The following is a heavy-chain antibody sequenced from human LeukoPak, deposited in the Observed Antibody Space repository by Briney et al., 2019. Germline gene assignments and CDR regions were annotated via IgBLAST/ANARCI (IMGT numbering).Heavy chain of an antibody. V-gene: IGHV4-4*07. CDR2: VYSTGST. Sequence: PSETLSLTCTVSGGSISSYYWSWIRKPAGEGLEWIGRVYSTGSTNYNPSLKSRVTMSVDTPKNQFSLKPTSVTAADTGVYYCARMFSGTYGGIDYWGQGTLVTVSS. CDR3: ARMFSGTYGGIDY. CDR1: GGSISSYY. D-gene: IGHD1-26*01. J-gene: IGHJ4*02.